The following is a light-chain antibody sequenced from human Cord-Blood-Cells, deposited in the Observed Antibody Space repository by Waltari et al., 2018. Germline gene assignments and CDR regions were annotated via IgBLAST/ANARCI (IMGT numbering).Light chain of an antibody. CDR2: EGS. CDR1: SSDVGSYNL. V-gene: IGLV2-23*01. J-gene: IGLJ2*01. CDR3: CSYAGSSTVV. Sequence: QSALTQPASVSGSPRQSITIPCPGTSSDVGSYNLVSWYHQHPGKAPKRMIYEGSKRPSGVSNRFAGSKSGNTASLTISGPQAEDEADYYCCSYAGSSTVVFGGGTKLTVL.